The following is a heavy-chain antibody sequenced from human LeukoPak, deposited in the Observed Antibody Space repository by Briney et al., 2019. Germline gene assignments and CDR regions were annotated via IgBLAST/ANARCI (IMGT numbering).Heavy chain of an antibody. Sequence: SETLSLTCAVYGGSFSGYYWSWIRQPPGKGLEWIGEINHSGSTNYNPSLKSRVTISVDTSKNQFSLKLSSVTAADTAVYYCASLHRAGYCSSTSCQTGAFDYWGQGTLATVSS. J-gene: IGHJ4*02. V-gene: IGHV4-34*01. CDR1: GGSFSGYY. D-gene: IGHD2-2*01. CDR2: INHSGST. CDR3: ASLHRAGYCSSTSCQTGAFDY.